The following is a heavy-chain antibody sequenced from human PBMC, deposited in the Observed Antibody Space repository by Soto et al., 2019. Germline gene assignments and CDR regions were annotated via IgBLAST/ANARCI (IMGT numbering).Heavy chain of an antibody. V-gene: IGHV3-9*01. D-gene: IGHD3-3*01. CDR2: ISWNSGTI. J-gene: IGHJ4*02. CDR3: AKDYDFWSGCFDY. Sequence: EVQLVESGGGLVQPGRSLRLSCAASGFTFDDYAMHWVRQATGKGLEWVSGISWNSGTIGYAASVRGRFTISRDNAKNSLYLQMNSLRAEDTALYYCAKDYDFWSGCFDYWGQGTLVTVSS. CDR1: GFTFDDYA.